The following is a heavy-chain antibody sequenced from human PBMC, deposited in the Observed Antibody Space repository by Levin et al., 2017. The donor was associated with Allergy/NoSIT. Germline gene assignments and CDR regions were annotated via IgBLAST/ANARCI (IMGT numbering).Heavy chain of an antibody. CDR1: GFTFDDYG. V-gene: IGHV3-20*04. D-gene: IGHD2-2*01. J-gene: IGHJ4*02. CDR3: ARVGECCSTSCSSYFAH. Sequence: PGGSLRLSCAASGFTFDDYGMSWVRQAPGKGLEWVSGINWNGGSTGYADSVKGRFTISRDNAKHSLYLQMNSLGAEDTALYYCARVGECCSTSCSSYFAHWGQGTLVTVSS. CDR2: INWNGGST.